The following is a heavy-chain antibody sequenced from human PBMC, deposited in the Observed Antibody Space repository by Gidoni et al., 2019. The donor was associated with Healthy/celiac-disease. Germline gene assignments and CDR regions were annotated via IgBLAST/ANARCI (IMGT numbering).Heavy chain of an antibody. CDR2: ISYDGSNK. V-gene: IGHV3-30-3*01. Sequence: QVQLVESGGGVVQPGRSLRLSCAASVFTFSSYAMHWVRQAPGKGLELVAVISYDGSNKYYADSVKGRFTISRDNSKNTLYLQMNSLRAEDTAVYYCARGIVGATTYFQHWGQGTLVTVSS. CDR1: VFTFSSYA. D-gene: IGHD1-26*01. J-gene: IGHJ1*01. CDR3: ARGIVGATTYFQH.